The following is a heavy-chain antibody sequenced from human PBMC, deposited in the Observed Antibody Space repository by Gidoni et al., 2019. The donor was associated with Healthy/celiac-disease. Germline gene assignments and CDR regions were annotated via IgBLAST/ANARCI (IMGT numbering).Heavy chain of an antibody. Sequence: QVQLVQSGAEVKKPGASVKVSCKASGYTFTSYGISWVRQAPGQGLEWMGWISAYNGNTNYAQKLQGRVTMTTDTSTSTAYMELRSLRSDDTAVYYCARVPYYDSSGYFWYFDLWGRGTLVTVSS. CDR1: GYTFTSYG. D-gene: IGHD3-22*01. V-gene: IGHV1-18*01. CDR3: ARVPYYDSSGYFWYFDL. J-gene: IGHJ2*01. CDR2: ISAYNGNT.